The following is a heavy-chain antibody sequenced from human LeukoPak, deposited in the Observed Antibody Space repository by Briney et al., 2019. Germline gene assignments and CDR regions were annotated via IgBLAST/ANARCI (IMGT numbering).Heavy chain of an antibody. D-gene: IGHD4-17*01. CDR1: GFGFSIYG. CDR3: AKDPNGDYIGAFDF. V-gene: IGHV3-33*03. J-gene: IGHJ3*01. Sequence: PGGSLRLSCAASGFGFSIYGMHWVRQAPGRGLEGVAVIWFDGSNEYYADSVKGRFTISRDDSKNTLYLQMSSLRAEDTAVYYCAKDPNGDYIGAFDFLGRGTMVTVSS. CDR2: IWFDGSNE.